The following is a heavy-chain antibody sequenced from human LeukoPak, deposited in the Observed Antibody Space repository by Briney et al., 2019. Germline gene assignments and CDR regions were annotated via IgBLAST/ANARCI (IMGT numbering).Heavy chain of an antibody. Sequence: SETLSLTCGVSGYSISSGYYWGWIRQSPGKGLEWIGNIYRSGSTYYNPSLKSRVTISVDTSKNQFSLRLASVTAADTAVYYCARRDRWFDPWGQGTLVTVSS. CDR3: ARRDRWFDP. V-gene: IGHV4-38-2*01. CDR2: IYRSGST. J-gene: IGHJ5*02. CDR1: GYSISSGYY.